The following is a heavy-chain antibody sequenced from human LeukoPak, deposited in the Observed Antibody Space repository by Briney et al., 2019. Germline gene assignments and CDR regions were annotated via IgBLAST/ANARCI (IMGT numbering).Heavy chain of an antibody. Sequence: ASVKVSCKASGYTFTSYGISWVRQAPGQGLEWMGWISAYNGNTNYAQKLQGRVTMTTDTSTSTAYMELRSLRSDDTAVYYCARGPSPRYCSGGSCYSGLFYYYMDVWGKGTTVTVSS. CDR3: ARGPSPRYCSGGSCYSGLFYYYMDV. J-gene: IGHJ6*03. D-gene: IGHD2-15*01. CDR2: ISAYNGNT. V-gene: IGHV1-18*01. CDR1: GYTFTSYG.